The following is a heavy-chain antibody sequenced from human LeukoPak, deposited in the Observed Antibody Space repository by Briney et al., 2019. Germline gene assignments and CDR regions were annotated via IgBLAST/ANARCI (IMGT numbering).Heavy chain of an antibody. V-gene: IGHV4-59*01. CDR1: GGSISSYY. CDR3: AGGSYHTYDY. Sequence: ETLSLTCIVSGGSISSYYWSWIRQPPGKGLEWIGQIYYSGSTNYNPSLKSRVTISVDTSKNQFSLNLSSVTAADTAVYYCAGGSYHTYDYWGQGTLVTVSS. J-gene: IGHJ4*02. D-gene: IGHD1-26*01. CDR2: IYYSGST.